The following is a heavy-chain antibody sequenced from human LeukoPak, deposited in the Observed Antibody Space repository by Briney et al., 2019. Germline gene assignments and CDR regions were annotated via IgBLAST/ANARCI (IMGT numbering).Heavy chain of an antibody. CDR3: AKDRLGYDSSGPYYFDY. CDR1: GFTFSTYA. Sequence: GGSLRLSCAASGFTFSTYAMSWVRQAPGKGLEWVSGISASGGTTYYADSVKGRFTISRDKSKNTLYLQMNSLRAEDTAVYYCAKDRLGYDSSGPYYFDYWGQGTLVTVSS. D-gene: IGHD3-22*01. CDR2: ISASGGTT. J-gene: IGHJ4*02. V-gene: IGHV3-23*01.